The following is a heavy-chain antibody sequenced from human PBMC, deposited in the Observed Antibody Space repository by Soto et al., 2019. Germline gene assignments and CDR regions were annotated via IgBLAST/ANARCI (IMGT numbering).Heavy chain of an antibody. D-gene: IGHD3-22*01. CDR2: INPSRGST. J-gene: IGHJ4*02. V-gene: IGHV1-46*03. CDR3: ARGGDSSGYLDY. CDR1: GYTFTGYF. Sequence: GASVKVSCKASGYTFTGYFMHCVRQAPGQGLEWMGIINPSRGSTTYAQKFQGRVTMTRDTSTSTVYMELISLRSDDTAVYYCARGGDSSGYLDYWGQGTLVTVSS.